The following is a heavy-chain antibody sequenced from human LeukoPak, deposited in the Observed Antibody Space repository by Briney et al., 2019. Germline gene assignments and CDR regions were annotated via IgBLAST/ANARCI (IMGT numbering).Heavy chain of an antibody. CDR3: ARASLEYGSGSLDY. CDR2: ISSSSSYT. V-gene: IGHV3-11*06. Sequence: GGSLRLSCAASGLTFSDYYMSWIRQAPGKGLEWVSYISSSSSYTNYADSVKGRFTISRDNAKNPLYLQMNSLRAEDTAVYYCARASLEYGSGSLDYWGQGTLVTVSS. J-gene: IGHJ4*02. D-gene: IGHD3-10*01. CDR1: GLTFSDYY.